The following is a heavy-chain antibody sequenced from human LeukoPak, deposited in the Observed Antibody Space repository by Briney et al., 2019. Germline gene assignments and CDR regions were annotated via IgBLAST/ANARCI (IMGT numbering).Heavy chain of an antibody. CDR2: ISSSSSYI. J-gene: IGHJ3*02. CDR1: GFTFSSYS. Sequence: GGSLRLSCAASGFTFSSYSMNWVRQAPGKGLEWVSSISSSSSYIYYADSVKGRFTISRDNAKNSLYLQMNSLRADDTAVYYCARDRVYYDSSGYYYVNAFDIWGQGTMVTVSS. D-gene: IGHD3-22*01. CDR3: ARDRVYYDSSGYYYVNAFDI. V-gene: IGHV3-21*01.